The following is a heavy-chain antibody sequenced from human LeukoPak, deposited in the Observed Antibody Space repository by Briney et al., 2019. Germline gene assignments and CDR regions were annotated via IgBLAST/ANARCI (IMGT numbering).Heavy chain of an antibody. J-gene: IGHJ4*02. CDR1: GYTFTSYD. CDR3: VCVEVSETYYFDY. CDR2: MNPNSGNT. D-gene: IGHD2-21*01. Sequence: GASVNVSCKASGYTFTSYDINWVRQATGQGLEWMGWMNPNSGNTGYAQKFQGRVTITRNTSISTAYMELSSLRSEDTAVYYCVCVEVSETYYFDYWGQGTLVTVSS. V-gene: IGHV1-8*03.